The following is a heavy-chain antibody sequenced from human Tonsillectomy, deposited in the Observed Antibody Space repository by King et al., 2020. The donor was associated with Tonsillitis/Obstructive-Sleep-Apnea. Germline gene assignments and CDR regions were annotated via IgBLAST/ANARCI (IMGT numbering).Heavy chain of an antibody. J-gene: IGHJ4*02. Sequence: VQLQESGPGLVKPSQTLSLTCTVSGGSISSGAYYWSWTRQHPGKGLEWIGDIYYSGSTYYNPSLKSRVTMSVDTSNNQFSLKLSSVTDADTAFYYCARGREFPPGFDYWGQGTLVTVSS. V-gene: IGHV4-31*03. CDR2: IYYSGST. D-gene: IGHD3-10*01. CDR1: GGSISSGAYY. CDR3: ARGREFPPGFDY.